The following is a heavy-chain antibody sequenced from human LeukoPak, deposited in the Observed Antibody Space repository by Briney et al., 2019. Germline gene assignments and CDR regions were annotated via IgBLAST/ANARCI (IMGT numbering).Heavy chain of an antibody. V-gene: IGHV1-8*01. CDR2: MNPNSGNT. CDR3: ARGSGYYDSPRYGMDV. CDR1: GYTFTRYD. J-gene: IGHJ6*02. Sequence: ASVKVSCTASGYTFTRYDINWVRQATGQGLEWMGWMNPNSGNTGYAQKFQGRVTMTTNTSISTAYMELSSLRSEDTAVYYCARGSGYYDSPRYGMDVWGQGTTVTVSS. D-gene: IGHD3-22*01.